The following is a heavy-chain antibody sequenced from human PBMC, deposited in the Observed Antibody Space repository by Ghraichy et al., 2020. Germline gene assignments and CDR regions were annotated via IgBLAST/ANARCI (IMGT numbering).Heavy chain of an antibody. CDR1: GGSISSGSYY. D-gene: IGHD6-19*01. CDR2: IYTSGST. CDR3: ASQPRAVAGTSRYFDY. J-gene: IGHJ4*02. Sequence: SETLSLTCTVSGGSISSGSYYWSWIRQPAGKALEWIGRIYTSGSTNYNPSLRSRVTISVDPSKNQFSLKLSSVTAADTAVYYCASQPRAVAGTSRYFDYWGQGTLVTVSS. V-gene: IGHV4-61*02.